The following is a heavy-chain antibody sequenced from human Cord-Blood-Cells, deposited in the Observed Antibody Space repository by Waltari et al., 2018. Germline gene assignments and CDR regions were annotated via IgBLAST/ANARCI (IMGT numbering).Heavy chain of an antibody. CDR2: IRCRGGST. CDR1: GFTFSSYA. CDR3: AKEEYSSSYNWFVP. J-gene: IGHJ5*02. Sequence: EVQLLESGGGLVQPGGSLRLSCAASGFTFSSYAMSWVRQAPGKGLEWVSAIRCRGGSTYSAESVKCRFTISRDNSKNTLYLQMNSLRAEDTAVYYCAKEEYSSSYNWFVPWGQGTLVTVSS. D-gene: IGHD6-6*01. V-gene: IGHV3-23*01.